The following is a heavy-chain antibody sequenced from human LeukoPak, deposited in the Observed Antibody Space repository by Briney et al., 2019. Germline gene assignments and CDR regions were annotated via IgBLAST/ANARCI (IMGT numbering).Heavy chain of an antibody. CDR2: ISYDGSNK. CDR3: AKDLIVVVTAVPDY. D-gene: IGHD2-21*02. V-gene: IGHV3-30*18. CDR1: GFTFSSYG. Sequence: GGSLRLSCAASGFTFSSYGMHWVRQAPGKGLEWVAVISYDGSNKYYADSVKGRFTISRDNSKDTLYLQMNSLRAEDTAVYYCAKDLIVVVTAVPDYWGQGTLVTVSS. J-gene: IGHJ4*02.